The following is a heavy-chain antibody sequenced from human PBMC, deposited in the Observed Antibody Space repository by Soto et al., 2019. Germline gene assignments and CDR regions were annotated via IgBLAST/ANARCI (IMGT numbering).Heavy chain of an antibody. Sequence: PSETLSLTCAVSGGSISSSNWWSWVRQPPGKGLEWIGEIYHSGSTNYNPSLKSRVTISVDKSKNQFSLKLSSVTAADTAVYYCARSCSSTSCYEGVDYWGQGTLVTVSS. CDR2: IYHSGST. D-gene: IGHD2-2*01. V-gene: IGHV4-4*02. CDR1: GGSISSSNW. CDR3: ARSCSSTSCYEGVDY. J-gene: IGHJ4*02.